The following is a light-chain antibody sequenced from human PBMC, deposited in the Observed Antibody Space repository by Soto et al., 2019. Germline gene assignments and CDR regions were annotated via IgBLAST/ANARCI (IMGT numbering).Light chain of an antibody. CDR2: DVS. CDR3: QQYDSYWGT. Sequence: DIQMTQSPSTLSASVGDRVTITCRASQRISSWLAWYQQKPGKAPKLLIYDVSSLASGVPSRFSGSGSGTEFTLTISSLQPDDFATYYCQQYDSYWGTFGQGTKV. J-gene: IGKJ1*01. V-gene: IGKV1-5*01. CDR1: QRISSW.